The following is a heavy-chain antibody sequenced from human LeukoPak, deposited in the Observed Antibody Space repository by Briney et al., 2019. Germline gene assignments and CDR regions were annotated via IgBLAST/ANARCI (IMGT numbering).Heavy chain of an antibody. CDR1: GSSISSSNYY. J-gene: IGHJ5*02. CDR2: IYYSGST. V-gene: IGHV4-39*07. Sequence: SETLSLTCTVSGSSISSSNYYWGWIRQPPGKGLEWIGSIYYSGSTHYNSSLKSRVTISVDTSKNQFSLKLSSVTAADTAVYYCARGRNYDSSFDPWGQGTLVTVSS. CDR3: ARGRNYDSSFDP. D-gene: IGHD3-22*01.